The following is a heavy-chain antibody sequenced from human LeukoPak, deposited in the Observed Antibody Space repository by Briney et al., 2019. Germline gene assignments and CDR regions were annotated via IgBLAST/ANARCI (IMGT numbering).Heavy chain of an antibody. CDR2: IYHTGST. V-gene: IGHV4-4*02. CDR3: ARVRTSTNLNWFDP. D-gene: IGHD2-2*01. CDR1: GGSISTTNW. J-gene: IGHJ5*02. Sequence: SETLSLTCAVSGGSISTTNWWNWVRQPPGKGLEWIGEIYHTGSTNYNPSLKSRVTISVDKSKNQFSLKLSSVTAADTAVYYCARVRTSTNLNWFDPWGQGTLVTVSS.